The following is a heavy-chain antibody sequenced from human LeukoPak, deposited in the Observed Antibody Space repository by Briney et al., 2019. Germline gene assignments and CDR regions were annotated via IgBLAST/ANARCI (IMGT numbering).Heavy chain of an antibody. CDR2: ISGSGGST. D-gene: IGHD3-22*01. CDR3: AKGHGDASGYYYFDS. V-gene: IGHV3-23*01. CDR1: GFTFSSYA. J-gene: IGHJ4*02. Sequence: GRSLRLSCAASGFTFSSYAMSWVRQAPGKGLEWVSAISGSGGSTYYADSVKGRFTIFRDNFKNMLYLQMNSLRVEDTAVYYCAKGHGDASGYYYFDSWGQGTLVTVSS.